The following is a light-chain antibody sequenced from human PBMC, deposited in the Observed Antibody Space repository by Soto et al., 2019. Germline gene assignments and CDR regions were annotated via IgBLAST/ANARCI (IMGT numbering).Light chain of an antibody. Sequence: DIQMTQSPSTLSGSVGDTFTITCRASQTISRWLAWDKQKPGKAPXXLIYTASTLESGVPSRLSAIGSGTEFPLTVRSLHPDYVASYYCQDYNNYWTFFQGTKVDIK. CDR1: QTISRW. CDR3: QDYNNYWT. J-gene: IGKJ1*01. V-gene: IGKV1-5*01. CDR2: TAS.